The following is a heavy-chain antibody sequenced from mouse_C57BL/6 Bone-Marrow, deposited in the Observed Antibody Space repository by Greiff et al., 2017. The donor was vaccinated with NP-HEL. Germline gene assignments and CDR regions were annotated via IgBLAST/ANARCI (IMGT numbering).Heavy chain of an antibody. J-gene: IGHJ2*01. CDR1: GYTFTSYW. D-gene: IGHD2-3*01. Sequence: VQLQQPGAELVKPGASVKLSCKASGYTFTSYWMQWVKQRPGQGLEWIGEIDPSDSYTNYNQKFKGKATLTVDTSSSTAYMQLSSLTSEDSAVYYCARDGYYEGDYFDYWGQGTTLTVSS. CDR2: IDPSDSYT. CDR3: ARDGYYEGDYFDY. V-gene: IGHV1-50*01.